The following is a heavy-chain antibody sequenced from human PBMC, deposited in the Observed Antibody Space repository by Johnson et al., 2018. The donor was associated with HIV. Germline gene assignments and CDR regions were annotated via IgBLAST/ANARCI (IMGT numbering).Heavy chain of an antibody. CDR3: ARGPHHSSGTTLRGAFDI. J-gene: IGHJ3*02. Sequence: QVQLVESGGGLVKPGGSLRLSCAASGFSFSDYYMTWIRQAPGKGLEFVSYISSSGSTIYYTDSVKGRFTISRDNAKNSLYLQLNSLRAEDTALYYCARGPHHSSGTTLRGAFDIWGQGTMVTVSS. CDR2: ISSSGSTI. V-gene: IGHV3-11*01. CDR1: GFSFSDYY. D-gene: IGHD1-7*01.